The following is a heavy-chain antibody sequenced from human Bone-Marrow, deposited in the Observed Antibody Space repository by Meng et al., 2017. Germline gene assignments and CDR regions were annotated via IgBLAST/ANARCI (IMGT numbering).Heavy chain of an antibody. CDR3: AREVSPYYYGSGSENWFDP. J-gene: IGHJ5*02. CDR1: GGSVSSGSYY. V-gene: IGHV4-61*01. CDR2: IYYSGST. Sequence: QVPLQGSGPGLVRPSETLSPTCTVSGGSVSSGSYYWSWIRQPPGKGLEWIGYIYYSGSTNYNPSLKSRVTISVDTSKNQFSLKLSSVTAADTAVYYCAREVSPYYYGSGSENWFDPWGQGTLVTVSS. D-gene: IGHD3-10*01.